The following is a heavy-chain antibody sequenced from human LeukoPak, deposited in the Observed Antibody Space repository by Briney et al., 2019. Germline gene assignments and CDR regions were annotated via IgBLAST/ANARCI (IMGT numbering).Heavy chain of an antibody. D-gene: IGHD6-19*01. CDR2: INPNSGGT. V-gene: IGHV1-2*06. CDR3: ARGGLANNDP. Sequence: ASVKVSCKASGYTFTGYYTHWVRQAPGQGLEWMGRINPNSGGTNYAQKFQGRVTLTRDTSISTAYMELRRLRSADTAVYYCARGGLANNDPWGQGTLVTVSS. J-gene: IGHJ5*02. CDR1: GYTFTGYY.